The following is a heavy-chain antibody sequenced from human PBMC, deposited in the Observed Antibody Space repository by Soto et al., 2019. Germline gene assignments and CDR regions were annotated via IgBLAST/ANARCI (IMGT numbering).Heavy chain of an antibody. CDR2: TYYRSKWSN. CDR1: GDSVSSNSAA. D-gene: IGHD5-12*01. J-gene: IGHJ4*02. Sequence: SQTLSLTCAISGDSVSSNSAAWNWIRQSPSGGLEWLGRTYYRSKWSNEYAVSVKSRITINPDTSKNQFSLQLNSVTPEDTAVYYCARDYGSGYDYFDYWRQGTLVTVSS. V-gene: IGHV6-1*01. CDR3: ARDYGSGYDYFDY.